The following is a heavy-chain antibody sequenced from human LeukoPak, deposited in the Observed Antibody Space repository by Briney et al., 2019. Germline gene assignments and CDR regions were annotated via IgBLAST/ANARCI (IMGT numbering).Heavy chain of an antibody. CDR2: IWYDGSNK. CDR1: GFTFSSYG. V-gene: IGHV3-33*01. Sequence: GRSLRLSCAASGFTFSSYGMHWVRQAPGKGLEWVAVIWYDGSNKYYADSVKGRFTISRDNSKNTLYLQMNSLRAEDTAVYYCARDPACCEDYPDYWGQETLVTVSS. J-gene: IGHJ4*02. D-gene: IGHD2-15*01. CDR3: ARDPACCEDYPDY.